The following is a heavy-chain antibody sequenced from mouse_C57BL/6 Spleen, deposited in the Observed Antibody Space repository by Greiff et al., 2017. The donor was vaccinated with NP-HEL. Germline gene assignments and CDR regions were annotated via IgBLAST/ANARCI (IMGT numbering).Heavy chain of an antibody. J-gene: IGHJ2*01. D-gene: IGHD4-1*01. V-gene: IGHV1-80*01. CDR2: IYPGDGDT. Sequence: QVQLQQSGAELVKPGASVKISCKASGYAFSSYWMNWVKQRPGKGLEWIGQIYPGDGDTNNNGKFEGKATLTADKSSSTAYMQLSSLTSEDSAVYFCARGTGTHYFDYWGQGTTLTVSS. CDR1: GYAFSSYW. CDR3: ARGTGTHYFDY.